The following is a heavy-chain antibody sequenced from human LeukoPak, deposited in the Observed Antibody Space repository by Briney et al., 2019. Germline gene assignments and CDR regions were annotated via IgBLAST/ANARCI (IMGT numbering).Heavy chain of an antibody. J-gene: IGHJ4*02. CDR2: ITDGGFTS. D-gene: IGHD1-26*01. V-gene: IGHV3-23*01. CDR1: GFTFSTYA. Sequence: GASLRLSCAASGFTFSTYAMGWVRQAPGKGLEWVSTITDGGFTSHYADSVKGRFSVSRDNSKNTLYLQMSSLRAGDTAVYYCAKDVHYIVGALDCWGQGALVTVSS. CDR3: AKDVHYIVGALDC.